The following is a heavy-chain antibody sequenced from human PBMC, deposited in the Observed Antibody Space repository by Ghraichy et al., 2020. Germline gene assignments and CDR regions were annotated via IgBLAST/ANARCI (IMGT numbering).Heavy chain of an antibody. CDR3: ARHVNVHCSTTSCPHWFDP. V-gene: IGHV4-39*01. D-gene: IGHD2-2*01. Sequence: SETLSLTCTVSGGSISSSSYYWGLIRQPPGKGLEWIGSIYSSGSTYYNPSLKSRVTISVDTSKNQFSLKLSSVTAADTAVYYCARHVNVHCSTTSCPHWFDPWGQGTLVTVSS. CDR2: IYSSGST. J-gene: IGHJ5*02. CDR1: GGSISSSSYY.